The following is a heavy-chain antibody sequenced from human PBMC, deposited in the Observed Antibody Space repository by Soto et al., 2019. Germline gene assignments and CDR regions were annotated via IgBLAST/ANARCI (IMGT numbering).Heavy chain of an antibody. D-gene: IGHD3-3*01. Sequence: QVQLVESGGDLVKPGGSLRLSCAASGYTFSDYYMSGIRQAPGKGMEWISYIDTSGTKIYYADSVKGRLTITRDKAKNSLYLEMNSLRDEDTAVYYCASHYDMWSGYLSPVDYWGQGTLVTVSS. V-gene: IGHV3-11*01. CDR2: IDTSGTKI. CDR3: ASHYDMWSGYLSPVDY. CDR1: GYTFSDYY. J-gene: IGHJ4*02.